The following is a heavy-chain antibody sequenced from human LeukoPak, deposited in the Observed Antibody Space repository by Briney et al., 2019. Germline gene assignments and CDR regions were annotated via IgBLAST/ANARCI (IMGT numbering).Heavy chain of an antibody. CDR1: GYSFTSYW. CDR2: IYPGDSDT. J-gene: IGHJ4*02. CDR3: ARLIMSWAGTGGFDY. Sequence: GESLKISCKGSGYSFTSYWIGWVRQMPGKGLEWMGIIYPGDSDTRYSPSFQGQVTISADKSISTAYLQWSSLKASDTAMYYCARLIMSWAGTGGFDYWGQGTLVTVSS. D-gene: IGHD6-19*01. V-gene: IGHV5-51*01.